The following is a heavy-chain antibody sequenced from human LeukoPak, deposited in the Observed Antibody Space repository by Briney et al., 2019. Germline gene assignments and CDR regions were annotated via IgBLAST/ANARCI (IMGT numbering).Heavy chain of an antibody. D-gene: IGHD6-19*01. V-gene: IGHV3-48*03. J-gene: IGHJ4*02. CDR1: GFTFSIYE. Sequence: GGSLRLSCAAPGFTFSIYEINWGRQAPGKGLGWVSSSSGSTIYYADSVKGRFTISRDNAKNSLYLQMNSLRAEDTAIYYCAREDSSGLDYWGQGTLVTVSS. CDR2: SSSGSTI. CDR3: AREDSSGLDY.